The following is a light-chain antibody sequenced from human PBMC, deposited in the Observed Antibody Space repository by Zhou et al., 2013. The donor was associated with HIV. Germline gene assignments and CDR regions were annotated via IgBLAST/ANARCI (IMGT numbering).Light chain of an antibody. CDR1: QSVGSR. Sequence: EVVLPQSPATLSVSPGERATLSCRASQSVGSRLAWYQQRPGQTPRLLIYGAITRATGIPARFSGSGSGTEFTLTISSLQSEDFAIYYCQQYDKWPPFTFGPGTKVDI. CDR2: GAI. V-gene: IGKV3-15*01. J-gene: IGKJ3*01. CDR3: QQYDKWPPFT.